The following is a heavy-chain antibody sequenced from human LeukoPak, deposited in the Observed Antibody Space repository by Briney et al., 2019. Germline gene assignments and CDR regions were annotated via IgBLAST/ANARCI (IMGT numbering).Heavy chain of an antibody. V-gene: IGHV3-21*01. CDR3: ARYSSGYYYDY. J-gene: IGHJ4*02. D-gene: IGHD3-22*01. Sequence: GGSLRLSCAASGFTFSSYSMNWVRQAPGKGLEWVSSISSSSSYIYYADSVKGRFTISRDNAKNSLYLQMNSLRAEDTAVYYCARYSSGYYYDYWGQGTLVTVSS. CDR2: ISSSSSYI. CDR1: GFTFSSYS.